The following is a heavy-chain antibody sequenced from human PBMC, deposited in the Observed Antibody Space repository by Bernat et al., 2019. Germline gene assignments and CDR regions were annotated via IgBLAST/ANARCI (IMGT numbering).Heavy chain of an antibody. Sequence: EVQLVESGGRVERPGGSLRLSCAASGFTFGDYGMTWVRQAPGKGLEWVSGISWNGGSTGYADSVKGRFIISRDNAENSLSLQMNGLRDEDTALYYWCRSSGGSFSGFFDILGQGTLVTVSS. CDR3: CRSSGGSFSGFFDI. D-gene: IGHD2/OR15-2a*01. V-gene: IGHV3-20*04. CDR2: ISWNGGST. J-gene: IGHJ3*02. CDR1: GFTFGDYG.